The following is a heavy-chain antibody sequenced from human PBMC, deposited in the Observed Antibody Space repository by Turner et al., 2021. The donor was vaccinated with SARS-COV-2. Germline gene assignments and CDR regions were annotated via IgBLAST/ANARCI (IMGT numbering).Heavy chain of an antibody. V-gene: IGHV3-9*01. Sequence: EVQLVESGGGLVQPGRSLRLSCAASGFTFDDYAMHWVRQGPGKGLEVVSGISWNNGRIGYGESVKGRFTISRDNAKNSLYLQMNSLRAEDTALYYCAKVRRFAFDIWGQGTMVTVSS. CDR2: ISWNNGRI. J-gene: IGHJ3*02. CDR3: AKVRRFAFDI. CDR1: GFTFDDYA.